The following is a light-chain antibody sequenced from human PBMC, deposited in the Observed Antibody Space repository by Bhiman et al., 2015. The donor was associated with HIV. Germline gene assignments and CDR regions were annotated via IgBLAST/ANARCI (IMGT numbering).Light chain of an antibody. Sequence: QSALTQPASVSGSPGQSITISCTGTSSDVGGYNYVSWYQQHPGKAPKLMIYDVSKRPSGVSNRFSGSKSGNTASLTISGLQAEDEADYYCSSYAGNNIYYVFGTGTKVTVL. CDR2: DVS. V-gene: IGLV2-14*01. J-gene: IGLJ1*01. CDR3: SSYAGNNIYYV. CDR1: SSDVGGYNY.